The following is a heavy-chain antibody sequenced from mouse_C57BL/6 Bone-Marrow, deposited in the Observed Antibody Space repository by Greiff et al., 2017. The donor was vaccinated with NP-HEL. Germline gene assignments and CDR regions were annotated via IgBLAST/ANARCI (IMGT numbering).Heavy chain of an antibody. CDR3: ARHGTVYYYAMDY. J-gene: IGHJ4*01. D-gene: IGHD1-1*01. CDR2: ISSGGSYT. CDR1: GFTFSSYG. V-gene: IGHV5-6*01. Sequence: EVQGVESGGDLVKPGGSLKLSCAASGFTFSSYGMSWVRQTPDKRLEWVATISSGGSYTYYPDSVKGRFTISRDNAKNTLYLQMSSLKSEDTAMYYCARHGTVYYYAMDYWGQGTSVTVSS.